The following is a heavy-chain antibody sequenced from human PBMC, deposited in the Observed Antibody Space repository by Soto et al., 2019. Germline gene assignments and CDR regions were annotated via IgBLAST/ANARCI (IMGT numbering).Heavy chain of an antibody. CDR2: TRHSGSR. J-gene: IGHJ4*02. V-gene: IGHV4-34*02. D-gene: IGHD6-19*01. Sequence: QVQLQQRGAGLLKASETLSLTCVVSGGSFSGYFWTWIRQSPGRGLEWIGETRHSGSRNYNPAFQSRVIISVDSSKNHVSLKLSSVTAADSATYFCARGLAYDRPITVAEPFDSWGQGTLVTVSS. CDR1: GGSFSGYF. CDR3: ARGLAYDRPITVAEPFDS.